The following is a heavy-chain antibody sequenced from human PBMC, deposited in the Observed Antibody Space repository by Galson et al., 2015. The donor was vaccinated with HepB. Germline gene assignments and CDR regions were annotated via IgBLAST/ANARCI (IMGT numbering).Heavy chain of an antibody. D-gene: IGHD3-10*01. J-gene: IGHJ4*02. Sequence: SLRLSCAASGFNFSLYSMNWVRQAPGKGLEWVSSISSSGSYIYYGDSVKGRCTVSRDSAKTSVHLQMNSLRGDDTAVYYCARALPSGIRGGRVFDHWGQGTLVTVSS. CDR3: ARALPSGIRGGRVFDH. CDR1: GFNFSLYS. V-gene: IGHV3-21*01. CDR2: ISSSGSYI.